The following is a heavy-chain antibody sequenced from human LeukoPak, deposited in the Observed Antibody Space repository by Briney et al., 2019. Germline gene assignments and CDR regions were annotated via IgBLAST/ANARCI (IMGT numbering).Heavy chain of an antibody. D-gene: IGHD5-12*01. J-gene: IGHJ4*02. V-gene: IGHV3-21*01. CDR2: ISSSSIYI. CDR3: VRGGYRGFDYEY. Sequence: GGSLTLSCAGSGFTFSRYSMNWVRQAPGKGLEWVSSISSSSIYIYYADSVKGRFTISRDNAKSSLYLQMNSLRAEDTAVYYCVRGGYRGFDYEYWGQGTLVTVSS. CDR1: GFTFSRYS.